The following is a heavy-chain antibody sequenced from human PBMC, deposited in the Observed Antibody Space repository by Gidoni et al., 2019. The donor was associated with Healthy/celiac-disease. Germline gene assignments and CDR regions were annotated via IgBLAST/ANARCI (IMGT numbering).Heavy chain of an antibody. CDR1: GGSISSSSYY. J-gene: IGHJ4*02. Sequence: QLQLQESGPGLVKPSETLSLPCTVSGGSISSSSYYWGWIRQPPGKGLEWIGSIYYSGSTYYNPSLKSRVTISVDTSKNQFSLKLSSVTAADTAVYYCARDLGAVAGSADYWGQGTLVTVSS. CDR2: IYYSGST. D-gene: IGHD6-19*01. V-gene: IGHV4-39*07. CDR3: ARDLGAVAGSADY.